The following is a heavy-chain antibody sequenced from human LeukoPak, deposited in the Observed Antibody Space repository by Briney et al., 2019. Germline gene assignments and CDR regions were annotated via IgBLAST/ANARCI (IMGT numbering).Heavy chain of an antibody. CDR3: ASIAVAADAFDI. V-gene: IGHV4-39*01. CDR2: IYYSGST. CDR1: GGSISSSSYY. Sequence: PSETLSLTCTVPGGSISSSSYYWGWIRQPPGKGLEWIGSIYYSGSTYYNPSLKSRVTISVDTSKNQFSLKLSSVTAADTAVYYCASIAVAADAFDIWGQGTMVTVSS. D-gene: IGHD6-19*01. J-gene: IGHJ3*02.